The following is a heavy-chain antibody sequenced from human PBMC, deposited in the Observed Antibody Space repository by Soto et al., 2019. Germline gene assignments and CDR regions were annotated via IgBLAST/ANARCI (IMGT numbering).Heavy chain of an antibody. Sequence: ASVKVSCKASGYSFSNSYVVWVRQAPGQGLEWMGVINPAGGSTTYAQKFQDRVTMTRDTSTSTAYIELISLRSEDTAVYYCARAVAVPADFDYWGQGTLVTVS. CDR2: INPAGGST. J-gene: IGHJ4*02. D-gene: IGHD6-19*01. V-gene: IGHV1-46*01. CDR3: ARAVAVPADFDY. CDR1: GYSFSNSY.